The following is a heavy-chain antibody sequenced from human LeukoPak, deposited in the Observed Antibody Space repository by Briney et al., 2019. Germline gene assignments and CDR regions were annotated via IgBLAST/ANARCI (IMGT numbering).Heavy chain of an antibody. V-gene: IGHV3-30-3*01. CDR1: GFTPSYYA. Sequence: GGSLRLSCAASGFTPSYYAMHWVRQAPGKGLDWVAVISYDGTNIYYADSVKGRFTISRDNSKNTLYLQMSLLIPEDTAVYYCAKPQYNSSWSFDYWGQGTLVTVSS. J-gene: IGHJ4*02. CDR3: AKPQYNSSWSFDY. CDR2: ISYDGTNI. D-gene: IGHD6-13*01.